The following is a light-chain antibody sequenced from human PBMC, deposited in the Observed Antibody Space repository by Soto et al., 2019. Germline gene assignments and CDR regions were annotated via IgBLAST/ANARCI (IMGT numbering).Light chain of an antibody. CDR3: QQYITYPWT. CDR1: QSINTF. CDR2: GAS. Sequence: DIQVTQSPSSLSASVGDRVTITCRASQSINTFLNWYQQRPGKAPSLLIYGASNLQSGVPSRFSGSGSGTDFTLTISSLQPEDFATYYCQQYITYPWTFGQGTKVDIK. J-gene: IGKJ1*01. V-gene: IGKV1-39*01.